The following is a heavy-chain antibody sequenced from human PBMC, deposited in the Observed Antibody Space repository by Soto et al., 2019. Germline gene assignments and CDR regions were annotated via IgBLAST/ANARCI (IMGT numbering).Heavy chain of an antibody. Sequence: QVQLVQSGAEVKKPGASVKLSCKTSGYTFTRYDINWVRQAPGQGLEWVGWTNPKSGYTGSAQKFQGRITMTRDSSITTAYMELNSLTSDDTADYYCARTDGSLDSWGQGTLVTVSS. CDR2: TNPKSGYT. CDR3: ARTDGSLDS. CDR1: GYTFTRYD. V-gene: IGHV1-8*01. D-gene: IGHD2-15*01. J-gene: IGHJ4*02.